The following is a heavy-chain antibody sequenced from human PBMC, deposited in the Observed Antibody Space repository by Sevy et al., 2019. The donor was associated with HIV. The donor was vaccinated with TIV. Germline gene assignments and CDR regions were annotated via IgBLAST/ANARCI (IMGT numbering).Heavy chain of an antibody. D-gene: IGHD2-15*01. CDR3: ARETLGSYYYYGMDV. Sequence: GGSLRLSCAASGFTFSSYAIHWVRQAPGKGLEWVAVISYDGSNKYYADSVKGRFTISRDNSKNTLYLQMNSLGAEDTAVYYCARETLGSYYYYGMDVWGQGTTVTVSS. V-gene: IGHV3-30-3*01. CDR1: GFTFSSYA. CDR2: ISYDGSNK. J-gene: IGHJ6*02.